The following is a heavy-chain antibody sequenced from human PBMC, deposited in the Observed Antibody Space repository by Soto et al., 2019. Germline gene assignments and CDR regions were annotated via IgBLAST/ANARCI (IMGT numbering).Heavy chain of an antibody. J-gene: IGHJ5*02. Sequence: VGSLRLSCAASGFTFSSYAMSWVSQAPGKGLEWVSAISGSGGSTYYADSVKGRFTISRDNSKNTLYLQMNSLRAEDTAVYYCAKGVVPATVTNWFDPWGQGTLVTVSS. CDR1: GFTFSSYA. CDR3: AKGVVPATVTNWFDP. V-gene: IGHV3-23*01. CDR2: ISGSGGST. D-gene: IGHD2-2*01.